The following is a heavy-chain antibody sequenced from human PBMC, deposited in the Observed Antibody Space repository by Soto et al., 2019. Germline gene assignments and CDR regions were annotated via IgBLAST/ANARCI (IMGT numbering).Heavy chain of an antibody. V-gene: IGHV4-61*01. CDR1: GGSVSSGSYY. Sequence: KPSETLSLTCTVSGGSVSSGSYYWSWIRQPPGKGLEWIGYIYYSGSTNYNPSLKSRVTISVDTSKNQFSLKLSSVTAADTAVYYCAREQGDKYGSGSYYFDYWGQGTLVTVSS. D-gene: IGHD3-10*01. CDR3: AREQGDKYGSGSYYFDY. J-gene: IGHJ4*02. CDR2: IYYSGST.